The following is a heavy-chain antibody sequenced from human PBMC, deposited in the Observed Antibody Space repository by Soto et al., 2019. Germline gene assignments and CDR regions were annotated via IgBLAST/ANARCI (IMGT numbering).Heavy chain of an antibody. CDR1: GYTFTGYY. CDR2: INPNSGGT. Sequence: GASVKVSCKASGYTFTGYYMHWVRQAPGQGLEWMGWINPNSGGTNYAQKFQGRVTMTRDTSISTAYMELSRLRSDDTAVYYCAKEDYYDSSSRWVVIYWGQGTLVTVSS. D-gene: IGHD3-22*01. J-gene: IGHJ4*02. CDR3: AKEDYYDSSSRWVVIY. V-gene: IGHV1-2*02.